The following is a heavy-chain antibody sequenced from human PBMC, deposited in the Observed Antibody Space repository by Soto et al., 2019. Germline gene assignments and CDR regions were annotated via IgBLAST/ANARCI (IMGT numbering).Heavy chain of an antibody. CDR1: GGTFSSYA. D-gene: IGHD2-2*01. V-gene: IGHV1-69*01. Sequence: QVQLVQSGAEVKKPGSSVKVSCKASGGTFSSYAISWVRQAPGQGLEWMGGIIPIFGTANYAQKFQGRVTMTADESTSTAYMELSSLGSEDPAVYYCARGDSCSSTSCYNWFDPWGQGTLVTVSS. CDR2: IIPIFGTA. CDR3: ARGDSCSSTSCYNWFDP. J-gene: IGHJ5*02.